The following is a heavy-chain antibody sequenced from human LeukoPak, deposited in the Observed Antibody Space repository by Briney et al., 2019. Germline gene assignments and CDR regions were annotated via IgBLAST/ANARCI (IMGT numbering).Heavy chain of an antibody. V-gene: IGHV3-30*04. Sequence: GGSLRLSCAASGFTFSSYAMHWVRQAPGKGLEWVAVTSYDGSNKYYADSVKGRFTISRDNSKNTLYLQMNSLRAEDTAVYYCATGGLHGYSYGWYFDYWGQGTLVTVSS. CDR3: ATGGLHGYSYGWYFDY. CDR2: TSYDGSNK. J-gene: IGHJ4*02. CDR1: GFTFSSYA. D-gene: IGHD5-18*01.